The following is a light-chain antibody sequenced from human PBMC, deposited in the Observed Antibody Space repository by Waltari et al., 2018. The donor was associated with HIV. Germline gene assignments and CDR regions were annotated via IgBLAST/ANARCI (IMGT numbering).Light chain of an antibody. CDR2: DVS. Sequence: QSALTQPRSVSGSPGQSVTISCTGTSSDVGGYNYVSWYQQHPGKAPKLMIYDVSKRPSGVPDRFSGSKSGNTASLTISGLQAEDEADYYCCSYAGTYIFVFAGGTKLTVL. CDR3: CSYAGTYIFV. J-gene: IGLJ2*01. CDR1: SSDVGGYNY. V-gene: IGLV2-11*01.